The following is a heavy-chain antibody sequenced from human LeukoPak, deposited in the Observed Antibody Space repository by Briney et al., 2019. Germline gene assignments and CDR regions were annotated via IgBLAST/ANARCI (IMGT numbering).Heavy chain of an antibody. CDR1: GFTVNHSY. Sequence: GGSLRLSCAASGFTVNHSYMSWVRQAPGKGLEWVSVLYVGDDTYYADSVKDRFTISRDNSKNTVYLQMNSLRAEDTAVYYCAKIYCGGDCYHDAFDIWGQGTMVTVSS. V-gene: IGHV3-66*01. D-gene: IGHD2-21*02. CDR3: AKIYCGGDCYHDAFDI. J-gene: IGHJ3*02. CDR2: LYVGDDT.